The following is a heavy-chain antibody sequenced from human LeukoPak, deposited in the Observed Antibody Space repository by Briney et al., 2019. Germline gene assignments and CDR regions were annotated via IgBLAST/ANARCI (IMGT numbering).Heavy chain of an antibody. CDR2: ISSSSSYI. CDR3: ARDRVLLWFGELLRHYYCYGMDV. D-gene: IGHD3-10*01. Sequence: PGGSLRLSCAASGFTFSSYSMNWVRQAPGKGVERGSTISSSSSYIYYADSVKGRFTISRDNAKNSLYLQMKSLRAEDTAVYYCARDRVLLWFGELLRHYYCYGMDVWGQGTLVTVSS. J-gene: IGHJ6*02. CDR1: GFTFSSYS. V-gene: IGHV3-21*01.